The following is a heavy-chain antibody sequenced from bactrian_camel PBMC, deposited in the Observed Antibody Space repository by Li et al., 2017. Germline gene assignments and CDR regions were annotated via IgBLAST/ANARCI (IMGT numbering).Heavy chain of an antibody. V-gene: IGHV3S25*01. Sequence: QLVESGGGAVQAGGSLTLSCTASGFTFSGYWMYWVRQAPGKGLEWVSTIGGGGGTSYPDSLKGRFIISGDNAKNTVYLQMNSLKPEDTAVYYCTRSYFGASHITFAFWGQGTQVTVS. CDR3: TRSYFGASHITFAF. J-gene: IGHJ4*01. CDR2: IGGGGGT. D-gene: IGHD1*01. CDR1: GFTFSGYW.